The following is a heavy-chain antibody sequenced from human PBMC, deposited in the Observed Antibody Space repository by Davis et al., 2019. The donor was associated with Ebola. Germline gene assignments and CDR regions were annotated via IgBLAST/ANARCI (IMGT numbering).Heavy chain of an antibody. V-gene: IGHV5-51*01. CDR1: GYSFTSYW. CDR3: ARQGGGSGRFTSFDY. CDR2: IYPGDSDT. D-gene: IGHD1-26*01. J-gene: IGHJ4*02. Sequence: GESLKISCKGSGYSFTSYWIGWVRQMPGKGLEWMGIIYPGDSDTRYSPSFQGQVTISADKSISTAYLQWSSLKASDTAMYYCARQGGGSGRFTSFDYWGQGTLVTVSS.